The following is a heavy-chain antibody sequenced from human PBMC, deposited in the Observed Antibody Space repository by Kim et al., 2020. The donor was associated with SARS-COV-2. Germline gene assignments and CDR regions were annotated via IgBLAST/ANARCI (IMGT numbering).Heavy chain of an antibody. CDR2: IRSKAYGGTT. V-gene: IGHV3-49*03. CDR3: TRDPPDIVVVPAASYGMDV. Sequence: GGSLRLSCTASGFTFGDYAMSWFRQAPGKGLEWVGFIRSKAYGGTTEYAASVKGRFTISRDDSKSIAYLQMNSLKTEDTAVYYCTRDPPDIVVVPAASYGMDVWGQGTTVTVSS. J-gene: IGHJ6*02. D-gene: IGHD2-2*01. CDR1: GFTFGDYA.